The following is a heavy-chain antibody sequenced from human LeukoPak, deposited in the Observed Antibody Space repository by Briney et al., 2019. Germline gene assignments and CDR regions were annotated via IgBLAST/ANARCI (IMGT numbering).Heavy chain of an antibody. D-gene: IGHD2-8*01. Sequence: PSETLSLTCAVYGGSFSGYYWSWIRQPPGKGLEWIGEINHSGSTNYNPSLKSRVTISIDTSKSQFSLKLSSMTAADTAVYYCARQWGRLGFDYWGQGTLVTVSS. CDR3: ARQWGRLGFDY. V-gene: IGHV4-34*01. CDR2: INHSGST. J-gene: IGHJ4*02. CDR1: GGSFSGYY.